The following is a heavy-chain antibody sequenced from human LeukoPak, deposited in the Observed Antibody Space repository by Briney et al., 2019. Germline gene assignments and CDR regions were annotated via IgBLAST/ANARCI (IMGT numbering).Heavy chain of an antibody. CDR3: ARDYVEDIVVVVAASDAFDI. V-gene: IGHV1-18*01. Sequence: ASVKVSCKASGYTFTSYDINWVRQATGQGLEWMGWMNPNSGNTNYAQKLQGRVTMTTDTSTSTAYMELRSLRSDDTAVYYCARDYVEDIVVVVAASDAFDIWGQGTMVTVSS. D-gene: IGHD2-15*01. CDR1: GYTFTSYD. J-gene: IGHJ3*02. CDR2: MNPNSGNT.